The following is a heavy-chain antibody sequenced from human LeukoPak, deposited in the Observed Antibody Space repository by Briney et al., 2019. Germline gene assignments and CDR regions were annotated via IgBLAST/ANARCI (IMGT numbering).Heavy chain of an antibody. CDR1: GYSISSGYY. D-gene: IGHD5-24*01. CDR3: ARMLGYNYFDH. V-gene: IGHV4-38-2*01. J-gene: IGHJ4*02. Sequence: PSETLSLTCAVSGYSISSGYYWGWIRQPPGKGLEWIGSIYHSGSTYYNPSLKSRVTISVDTSKNQFSLKLSSVTAADTAVYYCARMLGYNYFDHWGQGTLVTVSS. CDR2: IYHSGST.